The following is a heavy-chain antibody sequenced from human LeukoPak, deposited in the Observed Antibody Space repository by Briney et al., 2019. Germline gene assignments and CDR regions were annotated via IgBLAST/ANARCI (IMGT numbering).Heavy chain of an antibody. J-gene: IGHJ4*02. D-gene: IGHD3-10*01. CDR1: GYTFTGYY. V-gene: IGHV1-2*06. CDR3: ASSSYGSGTYPFDY. CDR2: INPNSGGT. Sequence: ASVTVSCKASGYTFTGYYMHWVRQAPGQGLEWMGRINPNSGGTNYAQKFQGRVTMTRDTSISTAYMELSRLRSDDTAMYYCASSSYGSGTYPFDYWGQGTLVTVSS.